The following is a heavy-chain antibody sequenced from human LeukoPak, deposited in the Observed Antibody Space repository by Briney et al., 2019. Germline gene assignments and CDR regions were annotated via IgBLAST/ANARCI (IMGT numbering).Heavy chain of an antibody. J-gene: IGHJ4*02. D-gene: IGHD5-18*01. CDR1: GFTFSSYA. CDR3: ARPTAMVTAYFDY. CDR2: ISYDGSNK. Sequence: GRSLRLSCAASGFTFSSYAMLWVRQAPGKGLEWVAVISYDGSNKYYADSVKGRFTISRDNSKNTLYLQMNSLRAEDTAVYYCARPTAMVTAYFDYWGQGTLVTVSS. V-gene: IGHV3-30-3*01.